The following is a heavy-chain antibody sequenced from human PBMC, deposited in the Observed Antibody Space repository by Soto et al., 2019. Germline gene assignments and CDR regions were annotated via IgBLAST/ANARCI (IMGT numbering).Heavy chain of an antibody. Sequence: QVQLVQSGAEVQKPGSSVKVSCKASGGTFSSYAISWVRQAPGQGLEWMGGLIPIFGTANYAQKFQGRVTITADESTSTAYMELSSLRSEDTAVYYWARSGFWSGYYTGRNWFDPWGQGTLVTVSS. J-gene: IGHJ5*02. CDR1: GGTFSSYA. CDR2: LIPIFGTA. CDR3: ARSGFWSGYYTGRNWFDP. D-gene: IGHD3-3*01. V-gene: IGHV1-69*01.